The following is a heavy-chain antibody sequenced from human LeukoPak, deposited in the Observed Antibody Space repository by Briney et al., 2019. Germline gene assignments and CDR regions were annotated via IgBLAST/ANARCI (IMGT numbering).Heavy chain of an antibody. J-gene: IGHJ4*02. CDR2: IRYDGSNK. CDR1: GFTFSSYG. CDR3: AKDRFYYGSSTKGY. Sequence: GGFLRLSCAASGFTFSSYGMPWVRQAPGKGLEWVAFIRYDGSNKYYADSVKGRFTISRDNSKNTLYLQMNSLRAEDTAVYYCAKDRFYYGSSTKGYWGQGTLVTVSP. D-gene: IGHD3-10*01. V-gene: IGHV3-30*02.